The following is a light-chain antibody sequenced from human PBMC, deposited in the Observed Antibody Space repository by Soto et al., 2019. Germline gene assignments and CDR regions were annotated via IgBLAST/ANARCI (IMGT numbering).Light chain of an antibody. J-gene: IGLJ2*01. V-gene: IGLV2-8*01. CDR2: EVS. CDR3: GECVSSNNTVV. CDR1: SSDVGGYNY. Sequence: QSALTQPPSASGSPGQSVTISCTGTSSDVGGYNYVSWYQQHPGKAPKLMIYEVSKRPSGVPDRFSGSKSGNTASLTVSGIHGVDEAAVVGGECVSSNNTVVFG.